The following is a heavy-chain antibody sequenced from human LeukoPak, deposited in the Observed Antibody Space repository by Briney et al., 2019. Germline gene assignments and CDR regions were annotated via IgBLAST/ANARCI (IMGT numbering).Heavy chain of an antibody. D-gene: IGHD2-2*01. J-gene: IGHJ4*02. CDR3: ARGGGYCSSTSCYAFDY. CDR1: GGSFSGYY. Sequence: SETLSLTCAVYGGSFSGYYWSWIRQPPGKGLEWIGEINHSGSTNYNPSLKSRATISVDTSKNQFSLKLSSVTAADTAVYYCARGGGYCSSTSCYAFDYWGQGTLVTVSS. V-gene: IGHV4-34*01. CDR2: INHSGST.